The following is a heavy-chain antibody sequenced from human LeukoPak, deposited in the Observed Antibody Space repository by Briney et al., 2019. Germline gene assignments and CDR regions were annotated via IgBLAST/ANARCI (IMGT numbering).Heavy chain of an antibody. D-gene: IGHD6-19*01. Sequence: ASVKVSCKASGYTFTSYYMHWVRQAPGQGLEWMGWINPNSGGTNYAQKFQGRVTVTRDTSISTAYMELSRLRSDDTAVYYCARASSGWYEEDYFDYWGQGTLVTVSS. V-gene: IGHV1-2*02. J-gene: IGHJ4*02. CDR3: ARASSGWYEEDYFDY. CDR1: GYTFTSYY. CDR2: INPNSGGT.